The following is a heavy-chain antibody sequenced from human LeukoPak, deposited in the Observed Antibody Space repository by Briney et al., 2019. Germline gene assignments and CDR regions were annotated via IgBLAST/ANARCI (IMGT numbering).Heavy chain of an antibody. CDR1: GGSISSSSYY. V-gene: IGHV4-39*01. CDR2: IYYSGST. D-gene: IGHD6-6*01. J-gene: IGHJ6*03. Sequence: SETLSLTCTVSGGSISSSSYYWGWIRQPPGKGLEWIGSIYYSGSTYYNPSLKSRVTISVDTSKNQFSLKLSSVTAADTAMYYCARGESSTSTLYYYYYYMDVWGKGTTVTVSS. CDR3: ARGESSTSTLYYYYYYMDV.